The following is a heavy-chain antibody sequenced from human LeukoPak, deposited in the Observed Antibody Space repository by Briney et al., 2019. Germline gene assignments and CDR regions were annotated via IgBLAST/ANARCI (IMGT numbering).Heavy chain of an antibody. CDR1: GFTFSRYS. V-gene: IGHV3-48*04. J-gene: IGHJ4*02. CDR2: ISSSSSTI. CDR3: ARDRGGSYSAIDY. Sequence: PGGSLRLSCAASGFTFSRYSMNWVRQAPGKGLECVSFISSSSSTIYYADSVKGRFTISRDNAKNSLYLQMNSLRAEDTAVYYCARDRGGSYSAIDYWGQGTLVTVSS. D-gene: IGHD1-26*01.